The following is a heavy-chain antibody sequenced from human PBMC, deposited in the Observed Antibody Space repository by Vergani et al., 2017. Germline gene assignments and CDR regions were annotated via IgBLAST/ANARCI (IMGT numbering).Heavy chain of an antibody. CDR3: ARGRGNGSGSYYRKSLYNWFDP. Sequence: QVQLQESGPGLVKPSQTLSLTCTVSGGSISSGGYYWSWIRQHPGKGLEWIGYIYYSGSTYYNPSLKSRVTISVDTSKNQFSLKLSSVTAADTAVYYCARGRGNGSGSYYRKSLYNWFDPWGQGTLVTVSS. V-gene: IGHV4-31*03. CDR2: IYYSGST. J-gene: IGHJ5*02. CDR1: GGSISSGGYY. D-gene: IGHD3-10*01.